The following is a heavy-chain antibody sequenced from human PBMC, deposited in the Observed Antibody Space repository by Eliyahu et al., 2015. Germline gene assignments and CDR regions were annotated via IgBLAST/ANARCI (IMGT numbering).Heavy chain of an antibody. J-gene: IGHJ3*02. D-gene: IGHD3-16*01. V-gene: IGHV7-4-1*02. CDR3: ARSVILIAGRPTPRDFDI. Sequence: GLEWMGWINTNTGNPTYAQGFTGRFVFSLDTSVSTAYLQISSLKAEDTAVYYCARSVILIAGRPTPRDFDIWGQGTMVTVSS. CDR2: INTNTGNP.